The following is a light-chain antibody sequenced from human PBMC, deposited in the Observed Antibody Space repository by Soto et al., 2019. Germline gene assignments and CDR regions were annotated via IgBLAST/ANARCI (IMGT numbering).Light chain of an antibody. CDR1: SSDVGGYDY. CDR2: EVK. V-gene: IGLV2-14*01. J-gene: IGLJ1*01. CDR3: SSYRSSSTV. Sequence: QSALTQPASVSGSPGQSITISCTGTSSDVGGYDYVSWYQQHPGKAPKLLIYEVKKRPLGISNRFSGSKSGNTASLTISGLRAEDEADYYCSSYRSSSTVFGTGTKLTVL.